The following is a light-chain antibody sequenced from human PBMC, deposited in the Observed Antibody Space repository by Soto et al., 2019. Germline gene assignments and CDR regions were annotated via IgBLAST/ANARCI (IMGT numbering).Light chain of an antibody. Sequence: EIVLTQSPGTLSLSPGERATLSCRASQSVSSSYLAWYQQKPGLAPRLLMYGASSRATGIPDRFIGSGSGTDFTLTISRLEPEDFAVYYCQQYGSSPWTFGQGTKVEIK. CDR3: QQYGSSPWT. J-gene: IGKJ1*01. CDR2: GAS. V-gene: IGKV3-20*01. CDR1: QSVSSSY.